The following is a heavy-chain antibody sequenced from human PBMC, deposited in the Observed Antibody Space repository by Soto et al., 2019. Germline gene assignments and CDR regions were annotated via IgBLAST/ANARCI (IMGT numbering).Heavy chain of an antibody. D-gene: IGHD3-10*02. CDR2: ISYDGSDK. CDR3: VADYVATDTFDI. V-gene: IGHV3-30*03. Sequence: GGSLRLSCAASRFSFSSFGMHWVRQAPGKGLEWVAMISYDGSDKYYAESVKGRFTISRDTSKNTLYLQMNSLRPEDTAVYYCVADYVATDTFDIWGRGTMVTVSS. CDR1: RFSFSSFG. J-gene: IGHJ3*02.